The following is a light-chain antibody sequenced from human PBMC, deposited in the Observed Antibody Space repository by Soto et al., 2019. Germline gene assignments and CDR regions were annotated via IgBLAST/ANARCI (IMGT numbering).Light chain of an antibody. Sequence: EIVLTQSPVTLSLSPGQGAALSCRASQSISNYLAWYQQKPGQAPGLLIYGASSRATGIPDRFSGSGSGTDFTLTISRLEPEDFAVYYCQQYGRSPWTFGQGTKVDI. J-gene: IGKJ1*01. V-gene: IGKV3-20*01. CDR3: QQYGRSPWT. CDR1: QSISNY. CDR2: GAS.